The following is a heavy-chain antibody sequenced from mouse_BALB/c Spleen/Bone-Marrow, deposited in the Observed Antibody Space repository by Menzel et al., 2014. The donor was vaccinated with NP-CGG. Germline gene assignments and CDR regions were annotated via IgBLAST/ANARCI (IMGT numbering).Heavy chain of an antibody. CDR2: INPSNGGT. D-gene: IGHD2-1*01. CDR3: TRWYYGNYFDY. Sequence: VQGVESGAELVKPGASVKLSCKASGYTFTSYYMYWVKQRPGQGLEWIGEINPSNGGTNFNEKFKSKATLTVDKSSSTAYMQLSGLTSEDSAVYYCTRWYYGNYFDYWGQGTTLTVSS. CDR1: GYTFTSYY. V-gene: IGHV1S81*02. J-gene: IGHJ2*01.